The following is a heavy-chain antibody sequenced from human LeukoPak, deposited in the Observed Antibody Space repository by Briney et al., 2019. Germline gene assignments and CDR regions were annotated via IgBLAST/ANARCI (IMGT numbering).Heavy chain of an antibody. CDR2: IGGSSTSL. CDR3: ASLWFGESNFDY. D-gene: IGHD3-10*01. CDR1: GFTFSTYA. V-gene: IGHV3-21*01. Sequence: PGGSLRLSCAASGFTFSTYAMNWVRQAPGEGLEWVSSIGGSSTSLYYADSLKGRFTISRDNAKNSLYLQMNNLRAEDTAVYYCASLWFGESNFDYWGQGTLVTVSS. J-gene: IGHJ4*02.